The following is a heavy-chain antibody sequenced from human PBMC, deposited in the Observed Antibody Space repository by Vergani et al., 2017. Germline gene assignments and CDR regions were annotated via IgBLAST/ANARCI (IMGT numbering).Heavy chain of an antibody. CDR2: IHPADSDT. Sequence: EVQLVQSGAEVKQPGASLKISCQISGYSFTNYWIGWVRQMPGKGLEWMGIIHPADSDTRYSPSFQGQVTISVDKSISTAYLQRSSLRASASAMYYCARLYGRDSSGSKYFDYWGQGTLVTVSS. D-gene: IGHD3-22*01. CDR1: GYSFTNYW. CDR3: ARLYGRDSSGSKYFDY. J-gene: IGHJ4*02. V-gene: IGHV5-51*01.